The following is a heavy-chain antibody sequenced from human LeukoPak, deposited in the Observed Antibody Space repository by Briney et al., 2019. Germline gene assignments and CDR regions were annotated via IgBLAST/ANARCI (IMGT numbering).Heavy chain of an antibody. D-gene: IGHD2-15*01. V-gene: IGHV4-39*07. CDR3: ARGYCSGGSCYSYYYYNYMDV. Sequence: SETLSLTCTVSGHSLSSSNYYWAWIRQTPGKGLEWLGSIYYGGSTDYNPSLKSRVTISVDTSKNQFSLRLNSVTAADTAVYYCARGYCSGGSCYSYYYYNYMDVWGKGTTVTVSS. J-gene: IGHJ6*03. CDR2: IYYGGST. CDR1: GHSLSSSNYY.